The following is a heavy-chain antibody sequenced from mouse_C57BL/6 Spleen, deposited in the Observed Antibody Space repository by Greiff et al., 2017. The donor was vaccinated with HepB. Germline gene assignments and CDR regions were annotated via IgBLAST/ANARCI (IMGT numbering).Heavy chain of an antibody. CDR1: GYTFTSYW. V-gene: IGHV1-61*01. Sequence: QVQLKQPGAELVRPGSSVKLSCKASGYTFTSYWMDWVKQRPGQGLEWIGNIYPSDSETHYNQKFKDKATLTVDKSSSTAYMQLSSLTSEDSAVYYCARGVYYGPFAYWGQGTLVTVSA. CDR2: IYPSDSET. CDR3: ARGVYYGPFAY. J-gene: IGHJ3*01. D-gene: IGHD2-1*01.